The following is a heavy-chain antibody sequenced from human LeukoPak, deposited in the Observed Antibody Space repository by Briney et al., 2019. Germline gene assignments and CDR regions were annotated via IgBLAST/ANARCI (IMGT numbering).Heavy chain of an antibody. CDR2: IYYSGST. CDR3: AGGQGDMDV. J-gene: IGHJ6*02. D-gene: IGHD6-25*01. Sequence: PSETLSLTCTVSGGSVSSGSYYWSWIRQPPGKGLEWIGYIYYSGSTNYNPSLKSRVTISVDTSKNQFSLKLSSVTAADTAVYYCAGGQGDMDVWGQGTTVTVSS. CDR1: GGSVSSGSYY. V-gene: IGHV4-61*01.